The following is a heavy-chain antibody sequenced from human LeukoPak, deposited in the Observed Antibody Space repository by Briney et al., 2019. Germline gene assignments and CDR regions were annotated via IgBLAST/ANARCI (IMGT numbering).Heavy chain of an antibody. J-gene: IGHJ4*02. CDR2: IYYSGNT. CDR3: TRANGYGLDY. Sequence: PSETLSLTCTVSGGSISSSSYYWGWIRQAPGKGLEWIGSIYYSGNTYYNSSLKSRVTISLDTSKNQFSLNLFSVTAADTAMYYCTRANGYGLDYWGQGTLVTVSS. CDR1: GGSISSSSYY. D-gene: IGHD3-16*01. V-gene: IGHV4-39*07.